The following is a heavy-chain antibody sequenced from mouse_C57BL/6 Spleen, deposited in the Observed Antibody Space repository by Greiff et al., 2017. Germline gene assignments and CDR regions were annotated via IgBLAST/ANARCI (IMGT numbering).Heavy chain of an antibody. CDR3: ARWGYYGNYGFDY. CDR2: IDPSDSET. CDR1: GYTFTSYW. J-gene: IGHJ2*01. D-gene: IGHD2-1*01. V-gene: IGHV1-52*01. Sequence: VQLQQSGAELVRPGSSVKLSCKASGYTFTSYWMHWVKQRPIQGLEWIGNIDPSDSETHYNQKFKDKATLTVDKSTSTAYMQLSSLTSEDSAVYYCARWGYYGNYGFDYWGQGTTLTVSS.